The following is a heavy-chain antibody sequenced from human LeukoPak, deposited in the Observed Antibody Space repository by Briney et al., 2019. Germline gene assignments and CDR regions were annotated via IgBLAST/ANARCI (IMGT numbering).Heavy chain of an antibody. V-gene: IGHV4-30-4*07. CDR3: ARVLRSSGSYYDYYYYMDV. J-gene: IGHJ6*03. CDR2: IYYSGST. D-gene: IGHD3-10*01. CDR1: GGSISSGGYS. Sequence: SETLSLTCAVSGGSISSGGYSWSWIRQPPGKGLEWIGYIYYSGSTYYNPSLKSRVTISVDTSKNQFSLKLGSVTAADTAVYYCARVLRSSGSYYDYYYYMDVWGKGTTVTVSS.